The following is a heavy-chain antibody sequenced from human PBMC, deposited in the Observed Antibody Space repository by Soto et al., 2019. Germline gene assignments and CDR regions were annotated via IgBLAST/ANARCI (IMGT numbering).Heavy chain of an antibody. CDR3: ARDRGPSSGYYPSWFDP. D-gene: IGHD3-22*01. Sequence: QVQLVQSGAEVKKPGSSVKVSCKASGGTFSSYAISWVRQAPGQGLEWMGEIIPIFGTANYAQKFQGRVTITADESTSTAYMELSSLRSEDTAMYYCARDRGPSSGYYPSWFDPWGQGTLVSVSS. CDR1: GGTFSSYA. J-gene: IGHJ5*02. CDR2: IIPIFGTA. V-gene: IGHV1-69*12.